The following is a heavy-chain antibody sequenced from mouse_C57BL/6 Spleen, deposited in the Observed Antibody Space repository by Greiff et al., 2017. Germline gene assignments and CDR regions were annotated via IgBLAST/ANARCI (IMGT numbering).Heavy chain of an antibody. V-gene: IGHV5-15*01. J-gene: IGHJ4*01. CDR1: GFTFSDYG. CDR2: INNLAYGI. D-gene: IGHD1-1*01. Sequence: VESGGGLVQPGGSLKLSCAASGFTFSDYGMAWVRQAPRKGPEWVAFINNLAYGIYYADTVTGRFTSLRENAKNTLYLEMSSLRSEDTAMYYCARLSITTVVAYYAMDYWGQGTSVTVSS. CDR3: ARLSITTVVAYYAMDY.